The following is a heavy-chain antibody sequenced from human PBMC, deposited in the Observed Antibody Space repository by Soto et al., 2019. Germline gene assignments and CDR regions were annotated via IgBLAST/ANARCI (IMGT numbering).Heavy chain of an antibody. V-gene: IGHV3-30*18. J-gene: IGHJ6*02. CDR1: GFTLTNNG. CDR2: ISSDGSSY. Sequence: QVQLLESGGGVVQPGRSLRLSCVASGFTLTNNGMHWVRQAPGQGMAWVAVISSDGSSYYYGDSVRGRFTISRDNSKNTLFLEMNSLTTADTAVYYCAKDRGLAESGTWSHYYYGMYVWGQGTSVTVS. CDR3: AKDRGLAESGTWSHYYYGMYV. D-gene: IGHD1-26*01.